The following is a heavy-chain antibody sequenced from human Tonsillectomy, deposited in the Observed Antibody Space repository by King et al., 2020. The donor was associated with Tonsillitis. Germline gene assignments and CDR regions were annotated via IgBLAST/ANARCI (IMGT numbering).Heavy chain of an antibody. CDR2: ISSTSRYI. D-gene: IGHD3-16*01. CDR3: AKDKGAAYYDSGRGAFDM. CDR1: GFTFSDYD. Sequence: VQLVESGGGLVKPGGSLRLSCATSGFTFSDYDMTWVRQAPGKGLEWVSSISSTSRYIYFSDSVKGRVAISRDNAKHSLYLQILSLRVEDTAVYYCAKDKGAAYYDSGRGAFDMWGQGTEVIVSS. V-gene: IGHV3-21*01. J-gene: IGHJ3*02.